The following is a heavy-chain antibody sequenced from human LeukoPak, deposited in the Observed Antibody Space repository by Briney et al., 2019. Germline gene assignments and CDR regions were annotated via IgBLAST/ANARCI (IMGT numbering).Heavy chain of an antibody. D-gene: IGHD3-3*01. CDR1: GGSISSYY. CDR3: ARSQKGYYDFWTY. J-gene: IGHJ4*02. CDR2: IYYSGST. V-gene: IGHV4-59*01. Sequence: PSETLSLTCTVFGGSISSYYWSWIRQPPGKGLEWIGYIYYSGSTNYNPSLKSRVTISVDTSRNQFSLKLSSVTAADTAVYYCARSQKGYYDFWTYWGQGTLVTVSS.